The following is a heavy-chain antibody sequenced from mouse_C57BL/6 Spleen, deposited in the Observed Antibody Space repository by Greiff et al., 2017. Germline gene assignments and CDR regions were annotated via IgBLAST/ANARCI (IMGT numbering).Heavy chain of an antibody. V-gene: IGHV1-80*01. CDR3: ARFYYGSSFYAMDY. CDR1: GYAFSSYW. CDR2: IYPGDGDT. Sequence: VQLQQSGAELVKPGASVKISCKASGYAFSSYWMNWVKQRPGKGLEWIGQIYPGDGDTNYNGKFKGKATLTADKSSSTAYMQLSSLTSEDSAVYFCARFYYGSSFYAMDYWGQGTTLTVSS. J-gene: IGHJ4*01. D-gene: IGHD1-1*01.